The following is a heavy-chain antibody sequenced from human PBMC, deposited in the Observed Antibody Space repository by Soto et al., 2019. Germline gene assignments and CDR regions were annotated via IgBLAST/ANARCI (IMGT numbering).Heavy chain of an antibody. J-gene: IGHJ5*02. CDR1: GFSLSTSGAA. CDR3: AHRATMTIFGLIIDNGIWFDP. CDR2: IYWGGDK. Sequence: QINLIESGPTLVKPTQTLTLTCTFSGFSLSTSGAAVGWVRQPPGRALEWLALIYWGGDKRYNASLGNRVTITKDTCMNQGVLTLTNVDPADTATYYCAHRATMTIFGLIIDNGIWFDPWGQGTRVIVSS. V-gene: IGHV2-5*02. D-gene: IGHD3-3*01.